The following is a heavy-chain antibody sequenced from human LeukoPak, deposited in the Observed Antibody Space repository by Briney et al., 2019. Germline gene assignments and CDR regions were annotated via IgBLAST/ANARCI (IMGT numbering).Heavy chain of an antibody. V-gene: IGHV1-2*02. CDR3: ARSEQFPYYMDV. J-gene: IGHJ6*03. Sequence: ASVNVSCKASAYTFTGYYMHWVRQAPGQGLEWMGWIYPNSGGTNYAQKFQGRVTMTRDTSISTAYMELSRLRSDDTAVYYCARSEQFPYYMDVWGNGTTVTVSS. CDR1: AYTFTGYY. D-gene: IGHD6-19*01. CDR2: IYPNSGGT.